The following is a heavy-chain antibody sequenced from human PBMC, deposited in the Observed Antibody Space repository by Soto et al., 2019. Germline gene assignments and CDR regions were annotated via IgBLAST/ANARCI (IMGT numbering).Heavy chain of an antibody. V-gene: IGHV1-69*01. CDR1: GGTFSSYA. D-gene: IGHD1-1*01. Sequence: QVPLVQSGAEVKKPGSSVKVSCKASGGTFSSYAISWVRQAPGQGLEWMGGIIPIFGTANDAQKFQGRVTITADESTSTADMELSSLRSEDTAVYYCARDGTRDNCHDGWYFDLWGRGTLVTVSS. CDR2: IIPIFGTA. CDR3: ARDGTRDNCHDGWYFDL. J-gene: IGHJ2*01.